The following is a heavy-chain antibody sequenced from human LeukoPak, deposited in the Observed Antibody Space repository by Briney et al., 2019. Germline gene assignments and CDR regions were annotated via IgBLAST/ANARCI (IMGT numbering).Heavy chain of an antibody. CDR1: GFTFSSYS. V-gene: IGHV3-21*06. D-gene: IGHD3-16*01. CDR2: ISSSSSYI. Sequence: GGSLRLSCAASGFTFSSYSMNWVRQAPGKGLEWVSSISSSSSYIYYADSVKGRFTISRDNAENSLYLQMNSLRAEDTAVYYCATDRLGGYGSSDCWGQGTLVTVSS. J-gene: IGHJ4*02. CDR3: ATDRLGGYGSSDC.